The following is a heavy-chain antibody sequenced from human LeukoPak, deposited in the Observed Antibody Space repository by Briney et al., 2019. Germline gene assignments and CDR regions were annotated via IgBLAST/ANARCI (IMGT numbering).Heavy chain of an antibody. CDR1: GFTFSSYG. V-gene: IGHV3-30*03. CDR3: ATNPRDSSGYYAEW. D-gene: IGHD3-22*01. Sequence: GGSLRLSCAASGFTFSSYGMHWVRQAPGKGLEWVAVISYDGSNKYYADSVKGRFTISRDNSKNTLYLQMNSLRAEDTAVYYCATNPRDSSGYYAEWWGQGTLVTVSS. J-gene: IGHJ4*02. CDR2: ISYDGSNK.